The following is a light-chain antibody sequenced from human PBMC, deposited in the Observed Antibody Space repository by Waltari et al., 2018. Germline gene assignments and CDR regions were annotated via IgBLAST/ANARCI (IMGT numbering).Light chain of an antibody. Sequence: QTVVTQAPSLTVSPGGTVTLTCASSPGDVTSGHYPYWFQQKPGQAPRTLIYETSNKHSWTPARFSGSLLGGKAALTLSGAQAEDEADYYCLLSYSGSWVFGGGTKLTVL. V-gene: IGLV7-46*01. J-gene: IGLJ3*02. CDR1: PGDVTSGHY. CDR2: ETS. CDR3: LLSYSGSWV.